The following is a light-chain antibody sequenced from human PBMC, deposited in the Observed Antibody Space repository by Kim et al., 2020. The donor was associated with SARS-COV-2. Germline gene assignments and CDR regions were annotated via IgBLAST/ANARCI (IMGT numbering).Light chain of an antibody. V-gene: IGKV1-8*01. CDR2: AAS. J-gene: IGKJ3*01. CDR3: QHYYTYPFT. CDR1: QNINSN. Sequence: ASTGDRVTITCRASQNINSNLAWYQQKPGKAPKLLTYAASTLQSGVPSRFSGSGSGTEFTLTITCLQSEDFATYYCQHYYTYPFTFGPGTKVDIK.